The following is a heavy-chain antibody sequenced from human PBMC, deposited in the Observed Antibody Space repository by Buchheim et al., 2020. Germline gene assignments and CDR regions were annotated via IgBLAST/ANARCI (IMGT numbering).Heavy chain of an antibody. V-gene: IGHV3-48*02. CDR3: ARDRVVHYDSSGPTGGYFDY. D-gene: IGHD3-22*01. CDR1: GFTFSSYS. Sequence: EVQLVESGGGLVQPGGSLRLSCAASGFTFSSYSMNWVRQAPGKGLEWVSYISSSSSTIYYADSVKGRFTISRDNAKNSLYLQMNSLRDEDTAVYYCARDRVVHYDSSGPTGGYFDYWGQGTL. CDR2: ISSSSSTI. J-gene: IGHJ4*02.